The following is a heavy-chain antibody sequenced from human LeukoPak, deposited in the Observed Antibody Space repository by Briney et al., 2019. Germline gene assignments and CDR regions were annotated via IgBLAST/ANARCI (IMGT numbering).Heavy chain of an antibody. Sequence: PSETLSLTCRVYGGSFSGYYWSWIRQSPGKGLEWIGEINHSGITNYNPSLKSRATISVDTSKSQFSLKVRSVTAADTAVYFCARRVTTIGRNDIDSWGQGTLVTVSS. CDR3: ARRVTTIGRNDIDS. CDR2: INHSGIT. CDR1: GGSFSGYY. D-gene: IGHD1-1*01. J-gene: IGHJ4*02. V-gene: IGHV4-34*01.